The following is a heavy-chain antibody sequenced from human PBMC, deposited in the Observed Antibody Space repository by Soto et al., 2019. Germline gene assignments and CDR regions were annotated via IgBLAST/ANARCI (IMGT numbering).Heavy chain of an antibody. CDR3: ARKDRWYHDAFDI. CDR1: GFIFSSYS. CDR2: ISSSSSTI. J-gene: IGHJ3*02. Sequence: PGGSLRVSWAASGFIFSSYSMNWVRQAPGKGLEWVSYISSSSSTIYYADSVKGRFTISRDNAKNSLYLQMNSLRAEDTAVYYCARKDRWYHDAFDIWGQGTMVTVSS. D-gene: IGHD2-15*01. V-gene: IGHV3-48*01.